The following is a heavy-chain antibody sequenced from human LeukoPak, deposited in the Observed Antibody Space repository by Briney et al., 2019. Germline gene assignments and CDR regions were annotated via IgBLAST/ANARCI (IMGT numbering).Heavy chain of an antibody. Sequence: ASVKVSCKASGYTFTSYGISWVRQAPGQGLEWMGWISAYNGNTNYAQKLQGRVTMTTDTSTSTAYMELRSLRSDDTAVYYCAREGGCTNGVCYLSDLGYNWFDPWGQGTMVTVSS. V-gene: IGHV1-18*01. CDR3: AREGGCTNGVCYLSDLGYNWFDP. CDR2: ISAYNGNT. J-gene: IGHJ5*01. D-gene: IGHD2-8*01. CDR1: GYTFTSYG.